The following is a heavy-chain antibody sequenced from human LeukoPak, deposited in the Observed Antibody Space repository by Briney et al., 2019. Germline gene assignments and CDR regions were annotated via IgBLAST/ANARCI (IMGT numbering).Heavy chain of an antibody. V-gene: IGHV3-48*03. D-gene: IGHD3-10*01. CDR2: ISSSGSTI. CDR3: ARDLRIGRSGSYYKYGMDV. J-gene: IGHJ6*02. CDR1: GFTFSSYE. Sequence: PGGSLRLSGAASGFTFSSYEMNWVRQAPGKGLEWVSYISSSGSTIYYADSVKGRFTISRDNAKNSLYLQMNSLRAEDTAVYYCARDLRIGRSGSYYKYGMDVWGQGTTVTVSS.